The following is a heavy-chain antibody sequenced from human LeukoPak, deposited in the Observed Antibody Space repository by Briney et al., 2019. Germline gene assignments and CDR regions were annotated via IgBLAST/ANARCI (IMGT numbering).Heavy chain of an antibody. J-gene: IGHJ4*02. V-gene: IGHV2-5*02. CDR1: GFSLSTSEVG. D-gene: IGHD1-26*01. Sequence: SGPTPVNPTQTLTLTFTFSGFSLSTSEVGVGWIRQPPGKALEWLALIQWVDDMRYSPFRKTRLTITQDTSRNQVVLTMTNMDPVDTATYYCAHSDPSGGRRCFDFWGQGTLVTVST. CDR2: IQWVDDM. CDR3: AHSDPSGGRRCFDF.